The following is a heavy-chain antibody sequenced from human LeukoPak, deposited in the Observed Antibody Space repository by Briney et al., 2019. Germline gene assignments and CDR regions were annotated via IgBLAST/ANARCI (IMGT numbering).Heavy chain of an antibody. CDR3: ARVKSYSGFSGATSGWFDP. D-gene: IGHD1-26*01. Sequence: GASVKVSCKASGYTFTSYGISWVRQAPGQGLEWMGWISAYNGNTNYAQKLQGRVTMTTDTSTSTAYMELSSLRSEDTAVYYCARVKSYSGFSGATSGWFDPWGQGTLVTVSS. CDR1: GYTFTSYG. V-gene: IGHV1-18*01. J-gene: IGHJ5*02. CDR2: ISAYNGNT.